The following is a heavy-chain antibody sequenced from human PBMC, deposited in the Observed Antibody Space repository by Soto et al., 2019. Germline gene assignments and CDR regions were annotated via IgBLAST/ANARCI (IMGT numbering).Heavy chain of an antibody. V-gene: IGHV3-21*01. CDR3: ARVSAGIYFEY. J-gene: IGHJ4*02. Sequence: EVQLLESGGGLVKPGGSLRLSCAASGFTFSGYSMNWVRQAPGKGLEWVSSISSTSIYIYYADSVKGRFTISRDNAKNSLYLQMNSLRAEDTAVYYCARVSAGIYFEYWGQGTLVTVSS. CDR1: GFTFSGYS. D-gene: IGHD3-10*01. CDR2: ISSTSIYI.